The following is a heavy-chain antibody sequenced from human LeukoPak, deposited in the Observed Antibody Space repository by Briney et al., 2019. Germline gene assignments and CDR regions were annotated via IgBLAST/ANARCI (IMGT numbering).Heavy chain of an antibody. J-gene: IGHJ5*02. V-gene: IGHV3-23*01. Sequence: GGSLRLACAASGFTFSSYSMSWVRQAPGKGLERVSSISGSGGSTYYADSVKGRFTISRDNSKNTLYLQMNSLRAEDTAVYYCAKGYDILTGYQSWFDPWGQGTLVTVSS. CDR2: ISGSGGST. CDR3: AKGYDILTGYQSWFDP. CDR1: GFTFSSYS. D-gene: IGHD3-9*01.